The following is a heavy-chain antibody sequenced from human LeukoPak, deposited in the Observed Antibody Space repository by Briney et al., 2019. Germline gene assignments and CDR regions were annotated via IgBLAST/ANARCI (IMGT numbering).Heavy chain of an antibody. V-gene: IGHV4-59*08. Sequence: PSETLSLTCTVSGGSISSYYWSWIRQPPGKGLEWIGYTYYSGSTNYNPSLKSRVTISVDTSKNQFSLKLSSVTAADTAVYYCARRKWGDAFDIWGQGTMVTVSS. CDR1: GGSISSYY. D-gene: IGHD2-8*01. J-gene: IGHJ3*02. CDR2: TYYSGST. CDR3: ARRKWGDAFDI.